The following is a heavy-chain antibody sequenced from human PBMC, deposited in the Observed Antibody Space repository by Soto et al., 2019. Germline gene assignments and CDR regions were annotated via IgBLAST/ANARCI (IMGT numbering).Heavy chain of an antibody. CDR1: GFTFSSYA. J-gene: IGHJ6*03. CDR2: ISGSGGST. V-gene: IGHV3-23*01. CDR3: AKVYCSGGSCYSGQYYHSYMDV. D-gene: IGHD2-15*01. Sequence: GGSLRLSCAASGFTFSSYAMSWVRQAPGKGPEWVSAISGSGGSTYYADSVKGRFTISRDNSKNTLYLQMNSLRAEDTAVYYCAKVYCSGGSCYSGQYYHSYMDVWGKGTTVTVSS.